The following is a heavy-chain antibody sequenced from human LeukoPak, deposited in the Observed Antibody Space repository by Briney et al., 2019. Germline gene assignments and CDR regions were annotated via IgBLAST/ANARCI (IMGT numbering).Heavy chain of an antibody. D-gene: IGHD3-10*01. CDR1: GFTFSSYG. V-gene: IGHV3-30*02. CDR2: IRYDGSSK. J-gene: IGHJ4*02. CDR3: AKDYGVTSFDY. Sequence: GGSLRLSCAASGFTFSSYGMHWVRQAPGKGLEWVAFIRYDGSSKYYADSVKGRFTISRDNSKNTLYLQMNSLRAEDTAVYYCAKDYGVTSFDYWGQGNLVTVSS.